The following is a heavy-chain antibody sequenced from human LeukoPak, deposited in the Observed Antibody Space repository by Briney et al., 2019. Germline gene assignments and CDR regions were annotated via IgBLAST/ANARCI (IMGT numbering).Heavy chain of an antibody. J-gene: IGHJ4*02. D-gene: IGHD3-10*01. CDR2: ISSSGSYI. V-gene: IGHV3-21*04. Sequence: GGSLRLSCAASGFTFSSYGMSWVRQAPGKGLEWVSSISSSGSYIYYADSVKGRFTISRDNAKNSLYLQMDSLKTEDTAVYYCTGNYYGSGSYADFDYWGQGTLVTVSS. CDR1: GFTFSSYG. CDR3: TGNYYGSGSYADFDY.